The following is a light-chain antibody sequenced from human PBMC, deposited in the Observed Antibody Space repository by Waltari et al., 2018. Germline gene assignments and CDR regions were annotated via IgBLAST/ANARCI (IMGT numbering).Light chain of an antibody. V-gene: IGLV2-14*01. Sequence: QSALTQPASVSGFPGQSITISCPGTSSDIGAYNYVSWYQQHPGEVPKLMIYEVSNRPSGVANRFSGSKSGNTASLSISGLQAEDEADYYSSSYTSTSAFYVFGTGTKVTVL. CDR1: SSDIGAYNY. CDR3: SSYTSTSAFYV. J-gene: IGLJ1*01. CDR2: EVS.